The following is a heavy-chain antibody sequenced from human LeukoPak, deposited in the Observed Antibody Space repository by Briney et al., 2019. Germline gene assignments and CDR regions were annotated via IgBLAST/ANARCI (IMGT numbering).Heavy chain of an antibody. Sequence: PSETLSLTCTVSGGSISSTSNFWGWIRLPPGKGLEWIGSIYYDGSTYYNLSLKSRVTISVDTSKNQFSLKLSSVTAADTALYYCARGYYDVLTGHPKNFDYWDQGILVTVSS. CDR1: GGSISSTSNF. J-gene: IGHJ4*02. D-gene: IGHD3-9*01. CDR2: IYYDGST. V-gene: IGHV4-39*01. CDR3: ARGYYDVLTGHPKNFDY.